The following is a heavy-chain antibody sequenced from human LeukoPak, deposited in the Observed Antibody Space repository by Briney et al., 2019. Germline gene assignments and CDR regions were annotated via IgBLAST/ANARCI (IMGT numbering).Heavy chain of an antibody. Sequence: GGSLRLSCAASGFTFDDYAMHWVRQAPGKGLEWVSGISWNSGSIGYADSVKGRFTISRDNAKNSPYLQMNSLSAEDTAVYYCARPSFTQGSYFDYWGQGTLVTVSS. D-gene: IGHD2-15*01. CDR3: ARPSFTQGSYFDY. J-gene: IGHJ4*02. CDR1: GFTFDDYA. CDR2: ISWNSGSI. V-gene: IGHV3-9*01.